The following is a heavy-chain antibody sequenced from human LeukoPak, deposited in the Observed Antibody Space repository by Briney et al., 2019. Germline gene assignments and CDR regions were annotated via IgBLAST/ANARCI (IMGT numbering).Heavy chain of an antibody. CDR3: ARARFGNYYFDY. Sequence: ASVKVSCKASGYTFTSYYMHWARQAPGQGLEWMGIINPSGGSTSYAQKFQGRVTMTRDTSTSTVYMELSSLRSEDTAVYYCARARFGNYYFDYWGQGTLVTVSS. V-gene: IGHV1-46*01. CDR1: GYTFTSYY. J-gene: IGHJ4*02. CDR2: INPSGGST. D-gene: IGHD3-10*01.